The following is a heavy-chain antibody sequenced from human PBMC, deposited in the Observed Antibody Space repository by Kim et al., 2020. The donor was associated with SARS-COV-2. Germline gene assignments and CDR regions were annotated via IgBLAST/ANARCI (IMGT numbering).Heavy chain of an antibody. J-gene: IGHJ4*02. CDR3: ARGSAWPKIDY. D-gene: IGHD6-25*01. CDR1: GYMFSTHG. V-gene: IGHV1-18*04. Sequence: ASVKVSCKAFGYMFSTHGITWLRQAPGQGLEYMGWVNPNNGNTEYAHKFQGRVTMTTDTSTRTAYMHLWSLTYDDTAVYYCARGSAWPKIDYWGQGTLVT. CDR2: VNPNNGNT.